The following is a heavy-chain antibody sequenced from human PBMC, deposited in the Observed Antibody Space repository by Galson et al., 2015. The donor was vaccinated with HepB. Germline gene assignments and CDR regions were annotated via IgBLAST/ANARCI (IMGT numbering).Heavy chain of an antibody. Sequence: SLRLSCAASGFTFSSFEMHWVRQAPGKGLEWVAALTYGGSNKYYADSVKGRFTISRDNSKNTLYLQLNSLRAVDTAVYYCARDRANGRCGYLDLWGRGALVTVSS. J-gene: IGHJ2*01. CDR2: LTYGGSNK. CDR1: GFTFSSFE. D-gene: IGHD2-8*01. V-gene: IGHV3-30*03. CDR3: ARDRANGRCGYLDL.